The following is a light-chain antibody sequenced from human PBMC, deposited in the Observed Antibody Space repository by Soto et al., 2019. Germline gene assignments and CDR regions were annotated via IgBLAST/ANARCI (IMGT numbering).Light chain of an antibody. CDR2: AAS. Sequence: IQLTQSPSSLSASVGDRVTITCRASQGISSYLAWYQQKPGKAPKLLIYAASTLQSGVPSRFSGSGSGTDFTLTISSLQPEDFANYYCQQLNSYPPWTFGQGTKVDIK. CDR3: QQLNSYPPWT. J-gene: IGKJ1*01. V-gene: IGKV1-9*01. CDR1: QGISSY.